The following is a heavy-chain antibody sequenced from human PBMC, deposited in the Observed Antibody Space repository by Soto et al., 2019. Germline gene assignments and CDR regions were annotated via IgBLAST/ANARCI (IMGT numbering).Heavy chain of an antibody. V-gene: IGHV4-59*01. CDR3: AAGEASSRNLAPYYLDF. CDR1: GGSMRNYF. Sequence: SETLSLTCPVSGGSMRNYFWTWIRQPPGKGLEWIGYIHYSGTTSFFPSYNPSLRSRVTISEDTSKNQFSLKLLSVTTADTAVYFCAAGEASSRNLAPYYLDFWGQGTLVTVSS. CDR2: IHYSGTT. D-gene: IGHD6-13*01. J-gene: IGHJ4*02.